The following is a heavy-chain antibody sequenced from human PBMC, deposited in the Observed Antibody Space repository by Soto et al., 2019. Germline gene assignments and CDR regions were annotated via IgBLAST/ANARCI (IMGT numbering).Heavy chain of an antibody. CDR1: GGSFSGHF. CDR2: INHSGST. V-gene: IGHV4-34*01. J-gene: IGHJ4*02. Sequence: SETLSLTCAVYGGSFSGHFWNWIRQPPGKGLEWIGEINHSGSTNYNPSLKSRVTISVDTSKNQFSLKLSSVTAADMAVYYCVRRVKDSSGYYHFDYWGQGTLVTVSS. CDR3: VRRVKDSSGYYHFDY. D-gene: IGHD3-22*01.